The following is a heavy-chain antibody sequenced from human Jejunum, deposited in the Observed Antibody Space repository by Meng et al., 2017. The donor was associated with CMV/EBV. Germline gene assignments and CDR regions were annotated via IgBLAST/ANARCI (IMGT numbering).Heavy chain of an antibody. V-gene: IGHV3-15*07. CDR1: FADAW. Sequence: FADAWMNWVRQAPGKGLEWVARIKSRAGGGPADYTAPVKGRFSISRDDSTNTVYLLMNSLKSEDTAVYYCAHQGQEWQLLSWGQGTLVTVSS. CDR2: IKSRAGGGPA. J-gene: IGHJ5*02. D-gene: IGHD1-26*01. CDR3: AHQGQEWQLLS.